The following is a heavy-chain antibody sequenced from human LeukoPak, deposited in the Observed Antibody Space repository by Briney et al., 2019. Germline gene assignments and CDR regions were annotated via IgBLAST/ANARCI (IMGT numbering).Heavy chain of an antibody. CDR2: INPNSGGT. J-gene: IGHJ6*03. CDR1: GYTFTGYY. Sequence: ASVKVSCKASGYTFTGYYMHWVRQAPGQGLEWMGWINPNSGGTNYAQKFQGRVTMTRDTSISTAYMELSRLRSDDTAVYYCARNYSDIVVVPAAIEYHYYYYMDVWGKGTTVTVSS. D-gene: IGHD2-2*01. CDR3: ARNYSDIVVVPAAIEYHYYYYMDV. V-gene: IGHV1-2*02.